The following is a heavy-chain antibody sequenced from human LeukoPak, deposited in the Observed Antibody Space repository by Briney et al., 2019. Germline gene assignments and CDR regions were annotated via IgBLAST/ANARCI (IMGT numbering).Heavy chain of an antibody. Sequence: SETLSLTCTVSGGSISSYYWSWIRQPAGKGLEWIGRIYTSGSTNYNPSLKSRVTMSVDTSKNQFSLKLSSVTAADTAVYYCARDMYYYDSSGYLLDAFDIWGQGTMVTVSS. J-gene: IGHJ3*02. CDR2: IYTSGST. V-gene: IGHV4-4*07. CDR3: ARDMYYYDSSGYLLDAFDI. D-gene: IGHD3-22*01. CDR1: GGSISSYY.